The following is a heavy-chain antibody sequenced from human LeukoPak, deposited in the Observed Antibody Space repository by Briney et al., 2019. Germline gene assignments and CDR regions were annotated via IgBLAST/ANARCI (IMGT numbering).Heavy chain of an antibody. D-gene: IGHD4-17*01. CDR2: IHHSGST. V-gene: IGHV4-4*02. Sequence: SETLSLTCAVSGGSISSNNWWSWVRQPPGKGLEWIGEIHHSGSTNYNPSLKSRLTISVDKSKNQFSLKLSSVTAADTAVYYCARYDYGDYVGYYFDYWGQGTLVTVSS. CDR1: GGSISSNNW. CDR3: ARYDYGDYVGYYFDY. J-gene: IGHJ4*02.